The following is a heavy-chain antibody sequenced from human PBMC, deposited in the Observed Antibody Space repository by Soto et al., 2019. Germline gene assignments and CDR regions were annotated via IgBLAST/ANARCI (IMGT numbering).Heavy chain of an antibody. D-gene: IGHD6-13*01. CDR3: ARVVSISWYGDNWFDP. J-gene: IGHJ5*02. V-gene: IGHV4-31*03. CDR1: GGSISSGGYY. CDR2: IYYSGST. Sequence: SESLSLTCTVSGGSISSGGYYWSWLRQHPGQGLEWFGNIYYSGSTYYNPSLKSRVTISVDTSKNQFSLKLSSVTAADTAVYYCARVVSISWYGDNWFDPWCQGTLVTVSS.